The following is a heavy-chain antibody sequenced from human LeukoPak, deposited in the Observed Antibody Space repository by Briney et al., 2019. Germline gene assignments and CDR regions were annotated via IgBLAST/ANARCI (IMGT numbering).Heavy chain of an antibody. CDR1: GFTVSSNY. V-gene: IGHV3-66*01. J-gene: IGHJ4*02. Sequence: GGSLRLSCAASGFTVSSNYMSWVRQAPGKGLERVSVIYSGGSTYYADSVKGRFTISRDNSKNTLYLQMNSLRAEDTAVYYCARFPISPTYTQDYWGQGTLVTVSS. CDR3: ARFPISPTYTQDY. CDR2: IYSGGST. D-gene: IGHD4-11*01.